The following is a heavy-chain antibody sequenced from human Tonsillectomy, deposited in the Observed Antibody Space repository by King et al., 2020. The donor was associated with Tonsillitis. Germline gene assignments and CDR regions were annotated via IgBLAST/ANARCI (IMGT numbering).Heavy chain of an antibody. D-gene: IGHD3-10*01. CDR3: AKSWGGYNFYGMDV. V-gene: IGHV3-9*01. J-gene: IGHJ6*02. Sequence: VQLVESGGDLVQPGRSLRLSCAASGFTFDDYAMHWVRQARGKGLEWVSSISWNSGSIGYADTVKGRLTISRDNAKNSLYLQMNSLRDEDTALYYCAKSWGGYNFYGMDVWGQGTAVTVSS. CDR2: ISWNSGSI. CDR1: GFTFDDYA.